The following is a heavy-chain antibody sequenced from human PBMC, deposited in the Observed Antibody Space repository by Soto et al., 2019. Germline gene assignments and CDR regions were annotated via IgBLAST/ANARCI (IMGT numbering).Heavy chain of an antibody. D-gene: IGHD5-12*01. CDR2: TIPIFGSA. Sequence: SVKVSCKTSGGTFSSFAINWVRQAPGQGLEWMGGTIPIFGSANYAKKFQDRITITADESTSTVYMEVTSLTSEDTAVYYCARRANNRFDPWGQGTLVTVSS. J-gene: IGHJ5*02. V-gene: IGHV1-69*13. CDR3: ARRANNRFDP. CDR1: GGTFSSFA.